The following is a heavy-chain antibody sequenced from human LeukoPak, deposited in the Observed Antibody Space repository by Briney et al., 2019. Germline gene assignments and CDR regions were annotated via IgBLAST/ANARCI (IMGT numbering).Heavy chain of an antibody. Sequence: GGSLRLSCAASGFTFSSYAMSWVRQAPGKGLEWVSAISGSGGSTCYADSVKGRFTISRDNSKNTLYLQMNSLRAEDTAVYYCAKAPGTYYYDSSGYPDPWGQGTLVTVSS. J-gene: IGHJ5*02. CDR1: GFTFSSYA. V-gene: IGHV3-23*01. D-gene: IGHD3-22*01. CDR3: AKAPGTYYYDSSGYPDP. CDR2: ISGSGGST.